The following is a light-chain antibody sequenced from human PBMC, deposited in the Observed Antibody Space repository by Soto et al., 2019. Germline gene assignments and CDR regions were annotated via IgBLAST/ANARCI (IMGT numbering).Light chain of an antibody. Sequence: DIQMTQSPSSLSASIGDRANITCRASQSIDNYVNWYQQKPGKAPKVLIYAASSLQSGVPSRFSGSGSGTEFTLTISSVPPEDFATYYCQQSDSTPRTFGAGTNVDLK. CDR2: AAS. J-gene: IGKJ3*01. V-gene: IGKV1-39*01. CDR1: QSIDNY. CDR3: QQSDSTPRT.